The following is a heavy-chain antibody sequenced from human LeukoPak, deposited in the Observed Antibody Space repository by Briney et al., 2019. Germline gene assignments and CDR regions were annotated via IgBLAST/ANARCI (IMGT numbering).Heavy chain of an antibody. CDR3: ARCLGSNQAPPPVYEKYYYYGMDV. CDR2: ISAYNGKT. CDR1: GYTFTSYG. J-gene: IGHJ6*02. D-gene: IGHD2-8*01. V-gene: IGHV1-18*01. Sequence: ASVKVSCKASGYTFTSYGISWVRQAPGQGHEWMGWISAYNGKTNYAQKLQGRVTMTTDTSTSTAYMEMRRLRADDTAAYYCARCLGSNQAPPPVYEKYYYYGMDVWGQGTTVTVSS.